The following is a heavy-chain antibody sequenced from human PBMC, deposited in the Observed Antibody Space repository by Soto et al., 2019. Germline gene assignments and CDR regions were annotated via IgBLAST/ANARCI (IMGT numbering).Heavy chain of an antibody. D-gene: IGHD2-15*01. CDR1: GYTFTSYG. Sequence: QVQLVQSGAEVKKPGASVKVSCKASGYTFTSYGISWVRQAPGQGLEWMGWISAYNGNTNYAQKLQGRVTMTTDTSTSTAYMELRSLRSDDTAVYYCAGDIVVVVAATFFDQSWFDPWGQGTLVTVSS. J-gene: IGHJ5*02. CDR3: AGDIVVVVAATFFDQSWFDP. V-gene: IGHV1-18*01. CDR2: ISAYNGNT.